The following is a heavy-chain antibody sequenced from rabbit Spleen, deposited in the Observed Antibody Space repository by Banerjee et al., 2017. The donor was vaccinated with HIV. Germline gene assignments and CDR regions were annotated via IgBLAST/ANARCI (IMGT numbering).Heavy chain of an antibody. CDR3: ARDTSSSFSSYGMDL. CDR1: GFSFSSSYH. Sequence: QSLEESGGDLVKPGASLTLTCTASGFSFSSSYHICWVRQAPEKGLEWIACIDIGSSGSTYYANWAKGRFTISKTSSTTVTLQMTRLTAADTATYFCARDTSSSFSSYGMDLWGPGTLVTVS. D-gene: IGHD1-1*01. CDR2: IDIGSSGST. V-gene: IGHV1S40*01. J-gene: IGHJ6*01.